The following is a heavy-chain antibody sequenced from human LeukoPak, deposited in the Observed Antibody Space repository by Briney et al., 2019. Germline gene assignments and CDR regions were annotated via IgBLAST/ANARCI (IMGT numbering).Heavy chain of an antibody. Sequence: ASVKVSCKASGYTFTSYYMHWVRQAPGQGLEWMGISNPSGGSTSYAQKFQGRVTMTRDMSTSTVYMELSSLRSEDTAVYYCARAIAARPFDYWGQGTLVTVSS. V-gene: IGHV1-46*01. J-gene: IGHJ4*02. D-gene: IGHD2-21*01. CDR2: SNPSGGST. CDR1: GYTFTSYY. CDR3: ARAIAARPFDY.